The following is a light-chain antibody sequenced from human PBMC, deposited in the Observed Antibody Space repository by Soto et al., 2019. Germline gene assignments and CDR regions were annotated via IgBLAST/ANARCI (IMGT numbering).Light chain of an antibody. Sequence: IQMTQSPSTLSASVGDRVTITCRASQSISIWLAWYQQKPGKAPKVLTWDASSLQRGVPSRFSGSGSGTEFTLTVSSLQAEDSATYYCQQFNDYPLTFGGGTKVDIK. V-gene: IGKV1-5*01. J-gene: IGKJ4*01. CDR1: QSISIW. CDR3: QQFNDYPLT. CDR2: DAS.